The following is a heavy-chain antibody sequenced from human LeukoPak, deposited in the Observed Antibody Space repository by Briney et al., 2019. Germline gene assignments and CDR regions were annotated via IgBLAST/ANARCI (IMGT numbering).Heavy chain of an antibody. CDR3: ARDAHWGFDY. V-gene: IGHV3-23*01. CDR1: GFTFSSYA. Sequence: GGSLRLSCAASGFTFSSYAMSWVRQAPGKGLEWVSAISGSGGSTYYADSMKGRFTISRDNSKNTLNLHMSGLRVEDTAVYYCARDAHWGFDYWGQGTLVTVSS. J-gene: IGHJ4*02. CDR2: ISGSGGST. D-gene: IGHD3-16*01.